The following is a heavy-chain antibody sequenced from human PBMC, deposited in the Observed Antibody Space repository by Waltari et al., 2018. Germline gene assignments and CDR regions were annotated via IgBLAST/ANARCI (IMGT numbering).Heavy chain of an antibody. CDR1: GGSISSGDYY. Sequence: QVQLQESGPGLVKPSQTLSLTCTVSGGSISSGDYYWSWIRQHPGKGLEWIGYICYSVNTYYNPSLKSQVTISVDTSKNQFSLKLSSVTAADTAVYDCARTGDFSPDPWGQGTLVTVSS. J-gene: IGHJ5*02. D-gene: IGHD3-16*01. CDR3: ARTGDFSPDP. V-gene: IGHV4-30-4*08. CDR2: ICYSVNT.